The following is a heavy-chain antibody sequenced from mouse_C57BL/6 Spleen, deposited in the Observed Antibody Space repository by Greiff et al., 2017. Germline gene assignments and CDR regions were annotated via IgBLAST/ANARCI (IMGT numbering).Heavy chain of an antibody. CDR2: ILPGSGST. D-gene: IGHD1-1*01. Sequence: VMLEESGAELMKPGASVKLSCKATGYTFTGYWIEWVKQRPGHGLEWIGEILPGSGSTNYNEKFKGKATFTADTSTNTAYMQLSSLTTEDSAIYYCARRGYGSSYRYWYFDVWGTGTTVTVSS. J-gene: IGHJ1*03. CDR1: GYTFTGYW. CDR3: ARRGYGSSYRYWYFDV. V-gene: IGHV1-9*01.